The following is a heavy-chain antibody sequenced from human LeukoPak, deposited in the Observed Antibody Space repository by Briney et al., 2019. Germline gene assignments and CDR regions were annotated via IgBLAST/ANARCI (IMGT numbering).Heavy chain of an antibody. CDR3: ARVQYYDSSGYGGAQYFQH. CDR2: ISYDGSNK. Sequence: GGSLRLSCAASGFTFSSYAMHWVRQAPGKGLEGVAVISYDGSNKYYAASVKSGFTISRDNSKNTMYLQMNSLRAEDTAVYYGARVQYYDSSGYGGAQYFQHWGQGTLVTVSS. CDR1: GFTFSSYA. V-gene: IGHV3-30-3*01. D-gene: IGHD3-22*01. J-gene: IGHJ1*01.